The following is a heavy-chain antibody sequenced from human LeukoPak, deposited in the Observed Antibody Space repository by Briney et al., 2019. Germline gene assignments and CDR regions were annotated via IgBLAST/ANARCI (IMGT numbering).Heavy chain of an antibody. D-gene: IGHD5-18*01. CDR3: ARDNGYSYGFPFDY. CDR1: RGTFSSYA. J-gene: IGHJ4*02. V-gene: IGHV1-2*02. CDR2: INPNSGGT. Sequence: ASVKVSCKASRGTFSSYAIGWVRQAPGQGLEWMGWINPNSGGTNYAQKFQGRVTMTRDTSISTAYMELSRLRSDDTAVYYCARDNGYSYGFPFDYWGQGTLVTVSS.